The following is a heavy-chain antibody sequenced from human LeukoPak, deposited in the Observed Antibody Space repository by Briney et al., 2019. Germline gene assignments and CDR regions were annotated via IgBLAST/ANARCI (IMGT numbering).Heavy chain of an antibody. CDR3: ARGTGSIAAAGTDNWFDP. D-gene: IGHD6-13*01. Sequence: PSETLSLTCTVSGDSISSYYWSWIRQPPGKGLEWIGYIYYSGSTNYNPSLKSRVTISVDTSKNQFSLKLSSVTAADTAVYYCARGTGSIAAAGTDNWFDPWGQGTLVTVSS. CDR2: IYYSGST. V-gene: IGHV4-59*01. CDR1: GDSISSYY. J-gene: IGHJ5*02.